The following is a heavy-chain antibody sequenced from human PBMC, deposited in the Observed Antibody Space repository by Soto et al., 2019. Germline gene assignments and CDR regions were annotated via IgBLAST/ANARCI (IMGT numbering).Heavy chain of an antibody. J-gene: IGHJ4*02. D-gene: IGHD6-13*01. CDR3: ARGPFFARQPPFDS. CDR1: GASMSNYL. Sequence: SETLSLTCTVSGASMSNYLWSWIRQTPGGGLQWIGYIHVTGNTYHNPSLKSPVTISVDASKTQFSLTLSSVTAADTAVYYCARGPFFARQPPFDSWGQGILVTVSS. CDR2: IHVTGNT. V-gene: IGHV4-59*01.